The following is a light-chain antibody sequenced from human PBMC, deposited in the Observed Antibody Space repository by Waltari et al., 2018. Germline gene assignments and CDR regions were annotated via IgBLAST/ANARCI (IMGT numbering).Light chain of an antibody. CDR2: AAS. V-gene: IGKV1D-16*01. Sequence: QMTQSTSSLSASVGDKVTITCHASQDITSWLAWYQQKPGKAPQPLIYAASTLHSGVPSRFSGSGSGTDYSLIISSLQPEDFATYYCQQYDDFPPTFGQGTKVEI. CDR3: QQYDDFPPT. J-gene: IGKJ1*01. CDR1: QDITSW.